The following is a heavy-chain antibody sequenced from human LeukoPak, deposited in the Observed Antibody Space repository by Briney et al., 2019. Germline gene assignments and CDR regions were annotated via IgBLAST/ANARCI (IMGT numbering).Heavy chain of an antibody. J-gene: IGHJ4*02. CDR1: GYTFTSYD. CDR3: ARESSGYSSSWSDY. Sequence: ASVKVSCKASGYTFTSYDINWVRQATGQGLEWMGWISAYNGNTNYAQKPQGRVTMTTDTSTSTAYMELRSLRSDDTAVYYCARESSGYSSSWSDYWGQGTLVTVSS. D-gene: IGHD6-13*01. CDR2: ISAYNGNT. V-gene: IGHV1-18*01.